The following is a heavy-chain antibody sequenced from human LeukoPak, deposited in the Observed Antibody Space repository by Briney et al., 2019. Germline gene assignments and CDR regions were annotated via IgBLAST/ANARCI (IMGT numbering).Heavy chain of an antibody. V-gene: IGHV6-1*01. CDR3: ARGTATASYPINWFDP. CDR2: TYYRSKWYN. Sequence: SQTLSLTCAISGDSVPSNSAAWNWIRQSPSRGLEWLGRTYYRSKWYNDYAISVKSRITINPDTSKNQFSLHLNSVTPGDTAVYYCARGTATASYPINWFDPWGQGILVTVSS. J-gene: IGHJ5*02. CDR1: GDSVPSNSAA. D-gene: IGHD1-14*01.